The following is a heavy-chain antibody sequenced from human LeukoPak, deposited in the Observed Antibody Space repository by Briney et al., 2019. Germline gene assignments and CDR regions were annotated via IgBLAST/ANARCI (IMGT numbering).Heavy chain of an antibody. V-gene: IGHV3-30*18. CDR3: AKSPGSSGYQYYFDY. Sequence: GGSLRLSCAASGFTFSSYTMNWVRQAPGKGLEWVAVLSFDGSNKYYADSVKGRFTISRDNSKHTLYLQMNSLRPEDTAVYYCAKSPGSSGYQYYFDYWGQGTLVTVSS. J-gene: IGHJ4*02. CDR1: GFTFSSYT. D-gene: IGHD3-22*01. CDR2: LSFDGSNK.